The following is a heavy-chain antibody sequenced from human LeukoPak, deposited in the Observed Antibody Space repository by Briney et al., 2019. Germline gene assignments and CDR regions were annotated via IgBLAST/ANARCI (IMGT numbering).Heavy chain of an antibody. J-gene: IGHJ4*02. CDR1: GYTFTSYG. CDR3: ARGGIAVAGGRTRYFDY. D-gene: IGHD6-19*01. CDR2: ISAYNGNT. Sequence: ASVKVSCKASGYTFTSYGISWVRQAPGQGLGWMGSISAYNGNTNYAQKLQGRVTSTTDTSTSTAYMELRSLRFDDTAVYYCARGGIAVAGGRTRYFDYWGQGTLVTVSS. V-gene: IGHV1-18*01.